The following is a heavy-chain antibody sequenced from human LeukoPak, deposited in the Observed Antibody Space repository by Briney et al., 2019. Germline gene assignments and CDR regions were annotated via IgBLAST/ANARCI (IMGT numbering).Heavy chain of an antibody. CDR1: GYTFTSYG. V-gene: IGHV1-24*01. CDR3: ATRLRFGGNLNFDY. CDR2: FDPEDGET. Sequence: ASVKVSCKASGYTFTSYGISWVRQAPGQGLEWMGGFDPEDGETIYAQKFQGRVTMTEDTSTDTAYMELSSLRSEDTAVYYCATRLRFGGNLNFDYWGQGTLVTVSS. J-gene: IGHJ4*02. D-gene: IGHD4-23*01.